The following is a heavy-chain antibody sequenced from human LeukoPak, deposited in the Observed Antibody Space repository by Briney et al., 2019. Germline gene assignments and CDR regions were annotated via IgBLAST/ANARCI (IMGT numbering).Heavy chain of an antibody. CDR2: INPNSGGT. D-gene: IGHD6-13*01. Sequence: ASVKVSCKASGYTFTGYYMHWVRQAPGQGLEWMGWINPNSGGTNYAQKFQGRATMTRDTSISTAYMELSRLRSDDTAVYYCARDPSSSWGYNWFDPWGQGTLVTVSS. J-gene: IGHJ5*02. CDR1: GYTFTGYY. CDR3: ARDPSSSWGYNWFDP. V-gene: IGHV1-2*02.